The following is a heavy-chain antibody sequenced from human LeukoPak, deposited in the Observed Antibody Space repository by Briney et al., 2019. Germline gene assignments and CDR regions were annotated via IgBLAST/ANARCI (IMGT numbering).Heavy chain of an antibody. D-gene: IGHD3-16*01. CDR1: GFTFSNYG. Sequence: GRSLRLSCAASGFTFSNYGMHWVRQAPGKGLEWVAVISYGGSNKYYADSVKGRFTISRDNSKNTLYLRMNSLRAEDTAVFYCAKDLVGEFSYSRAFDIWGQGTMVTVSS. V-gene: IGHV3-30*18. J-gene: IGHJ3*02. CDR3: AKDLVGEFSYSRAFDI. CDR2: ISYGGSNK.